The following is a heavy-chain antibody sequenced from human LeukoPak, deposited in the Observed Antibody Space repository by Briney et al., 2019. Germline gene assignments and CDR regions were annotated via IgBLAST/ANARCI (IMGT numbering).Heavy chain of an antibody. D-gene: IGHD3-3*01. CDR1: GFTCSSCA. V-gene: IGHV3-23*01. J-gene: IGHJ5*02. CDR2: ISGSGGST. CDR3: AKGPTYYDFS. Sequence: GGSRRLCCAASGFTCSSCAMSLVRLAPGGGLEGVSAISGSGGSTYYADAVKGRFTITRDNTKNTLYLQMNSRRAEDTAVYYCAKGPTYYDFSWGQGTLVTVSS.